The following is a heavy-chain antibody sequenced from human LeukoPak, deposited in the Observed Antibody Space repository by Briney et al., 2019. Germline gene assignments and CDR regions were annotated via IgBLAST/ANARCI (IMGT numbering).Heavy chain of an antibody. J-gene: IGHJ6*02. CDR3: ARDLGSDYYYGMDV. D-gene: IGHD7-27*01. V-gene: IGHV1-2*04. CDR2: INPNSGGT. CDR1: GYTFTGYY. Sequence: GASVKVSCKASGYTFTGYYMHWVRQAPGQGLEWMGWINPNSGGTNYAQKFQGWVTMTRDTSISTAYMELSRLRSDDTAVYYCARDLGSDYYYGMDVWGQGTTVTVS.